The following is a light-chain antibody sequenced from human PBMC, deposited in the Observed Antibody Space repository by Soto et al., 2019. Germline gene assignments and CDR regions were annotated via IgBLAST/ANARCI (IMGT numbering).Light chain of an antibody. CDR1: SSDIGGYNS. CDR3: QAWDSSTSGV. J-gene: IGLJ3*02. V-gene: IGLV2-8*01. CDR2: DVS. Sequence: QSALTQSPSASGSPGQSVTISCTGTSSDIGGYNSVSWYQQHPGKAPKVMIYDVSKRPSGVPDRFSGSKSGNTASLTVSALQAEDEADYYCQAWDSSTSGVFGGGTKLTVL.